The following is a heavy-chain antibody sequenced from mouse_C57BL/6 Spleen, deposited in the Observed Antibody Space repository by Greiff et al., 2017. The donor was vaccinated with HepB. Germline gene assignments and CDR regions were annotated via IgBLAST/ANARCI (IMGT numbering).Heavy chain of an antibody. CDR1: GYTFTDYD. CDR2: IDPETGGT. J-gene: IGHJ2*01. CDR3: ARGGLGYYKDLDY. D-gene: IGHD2-12*01. Sequence: QVQLQQSGAELVRPGASVTLSCKASGYTFTDYDMHWVKQTPVHGLEWIGAIDPETGGTAYNQKFKGKAILTADKSSSTAYMELRSLTSEDSAVYYCARGGLGYYKDLDYWGQGTTLTVSS. V-gene: IGHV1-15*01.